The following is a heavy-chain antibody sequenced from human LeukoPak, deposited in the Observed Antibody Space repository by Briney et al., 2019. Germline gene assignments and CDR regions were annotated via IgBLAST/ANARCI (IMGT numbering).Heavy chain of an antibody. CDR3: ARHNPYFDY. CDR2: IYHSGST. D-gene: IGHD1-14*01. V-gene: IGHV4-30-2*03. J-gene: IGHJ4*02. Sequence: SETLSLTCAVSGGSISSGGYSWSWIRQPPGKGLEWIGYIYHSGSTYYNPSLKSRVTISVDTSKNQFSLKLSSVTAADTAVYYCARHNPYFDYWGQGALVTVSS. CDR1: GGSISSGGYS.